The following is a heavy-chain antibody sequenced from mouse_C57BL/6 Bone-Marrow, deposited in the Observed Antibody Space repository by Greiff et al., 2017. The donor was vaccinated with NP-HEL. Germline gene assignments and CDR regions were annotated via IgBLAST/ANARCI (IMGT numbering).Heavy chain of an antibody. V-gene: IGHV7-3*01. CDR3: ARSIYYDYADDPFYAMDY. CDR2: IRNKASGYTT. J-gene: IGHJ4*01. Sequence: DVKLVESGGGLVQPGGSLSLSCAASGFTFTDYYMNWVRQPPGKALEWLGFIRNKASGYTTEYSASVKGRFTISRDNSQSILYLQMNALRAEDSATYYCARSIYYDYADDPFYAMDYWGQGTSVTVSS. CDR1: GFTFTDYY. D-gene: IGHD2-4*01.